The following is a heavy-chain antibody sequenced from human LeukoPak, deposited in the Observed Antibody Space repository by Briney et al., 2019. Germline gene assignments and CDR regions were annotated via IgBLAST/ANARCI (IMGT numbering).Heavy chain of an antibody. D-gene: IGHD2-15*01. V-gene: IGHV1-18*04. CDR1: GYTFTSYG. CDR3: ARDQDYCSGGSCYSTRADY. Sequence: GASVKVSRKASGYTFTSYGISWVRQAPGQGLEWMGWISAYNGNTNYAQKLQGRVTMTTDTSTSTAYMELRSLRSDDTAVYYCARDQDYCSGGSCYSTRADYWGQGTLVTVSS. CDR2: ISAYNGNT. J-gene: IGHJ4*02.